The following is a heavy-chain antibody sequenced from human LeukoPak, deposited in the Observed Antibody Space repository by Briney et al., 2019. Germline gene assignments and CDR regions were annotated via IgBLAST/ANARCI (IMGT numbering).Heavy chain of an antibody. Sequence: PGGTLRLSCAASGFTFSSYGMSWVRQAPGKGLEWVSAISGSGGSTYYADSVKGRFTISRDNAKNSLYLQMNSLRAEDTALYYCARDGEVGGDYWGQGTLVTVSS. CDR2: ISGSGGST. CDR1: GFTFSSYG. D-gene: IGHD2-21*01. J-gene: IGHJ4*02. V-gene: IGHV3-23*01. CDR3: ARDGEVGGDY.